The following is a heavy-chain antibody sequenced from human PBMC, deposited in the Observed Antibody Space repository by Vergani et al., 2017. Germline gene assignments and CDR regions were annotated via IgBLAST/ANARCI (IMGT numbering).Heavy chain of an antibody. CDR1: RFILDPSP. J-gene: IGHJ3*02. V-gene: IGHV3-9*01. Sequence: EVQLVESGGGLVQPGRSLRLSCPASRFILDPSPLHWAPRAPGKCLACVSGISRNRGSIGYADSVKGLFTISRDSAKNSLYLQMNSLRAEDTALYYCARDRASDAFDIWGQGTMVTVSS. CDR3: ARDRASDAFDI. CDR2: ISRNRGSI.